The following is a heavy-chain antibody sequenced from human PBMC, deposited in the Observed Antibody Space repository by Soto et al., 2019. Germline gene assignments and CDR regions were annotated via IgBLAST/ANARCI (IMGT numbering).Heavy chain of an antibody. V-gene: IGHV3-30*18. Sequence: GGSLRLSCAASGFTFSSYGMHWVRQAPGKGLEWVAVISYDGSNKYYADSVKGRFTISRDNSKNTLYLQMNSLRAEDTAVYYCAKDAYCSGGSCPSYYFDYWGQGTLVTVSS. CDR2: ISYDGSNK. CDR3: AKDAYCSGGSCPSYYFDY. CDR1: GFTFSSYG. D-gene: IGHD2-15*01. J-gene: IGHJ4*02.